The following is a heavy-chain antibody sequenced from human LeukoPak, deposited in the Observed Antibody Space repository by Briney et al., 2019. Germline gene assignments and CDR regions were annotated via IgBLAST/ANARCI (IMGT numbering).Heavy chain of an antibody. CDR3: ARSQRGYCSGDSCSADY. D-gene: IGHD2-15*01. V-gene: IGHV4-59*01. CDR1: GGSISSYY. J-gene: IGHJ4*02. Sequence: PSETLSLTCTVSGGSISSYYWSWIRQPPGKGLEWIGYIYYSGSTNYNPSLKSRVTISVDTSKNQFSLKLRSVTAADTAVYYCARSQRGYCSGDSCSADYWGQGTLVIVSS. CDR2: IYYSGST.